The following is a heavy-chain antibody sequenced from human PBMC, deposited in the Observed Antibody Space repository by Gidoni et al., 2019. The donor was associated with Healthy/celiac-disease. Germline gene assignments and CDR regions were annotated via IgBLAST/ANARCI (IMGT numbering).Heavy chain of an antibody. CDR3: ARDLSDPIATLDYDILTGQPTGRGEGLDY. CDR2: IIPIFGTA. D-gene: IGHD3-9*01. CDR1: GGTFSSYA. Sequence: QVQLVQSGAEVKKPGSSVKVSCKASGGTFSSYAISWVRQAPGQGLEWMGGIIPIFGTANYAQKFQGRVTITADESTSTAYMELSSLRSEDTAVYYCARDLSDPIATLDYDILTGQPTGRGEGLDYWGQGTLVTVSS. J-gene: IGHJ4*02. V-gene: IGHV1-69*01.